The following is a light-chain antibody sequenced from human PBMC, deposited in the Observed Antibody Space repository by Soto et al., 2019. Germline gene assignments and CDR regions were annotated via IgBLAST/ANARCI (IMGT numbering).Light chain of an antibody. V-gene: IGLV2-14*01. CDR3: SSYTSGSLF. J-gene: IGLJ1*01. CDR2: DVS. CDR1: SSDVGGYNY. Sequence: QSVLTQPASVSGSPGQSITISCTGTSSDVGGYNYVSWYQQHPGKAPKLMIYDVSNRPSGVSNRFSGSKSGNTASLTISGLKAEDEADYYCSSYTSGSLFFGIGTKVTV.